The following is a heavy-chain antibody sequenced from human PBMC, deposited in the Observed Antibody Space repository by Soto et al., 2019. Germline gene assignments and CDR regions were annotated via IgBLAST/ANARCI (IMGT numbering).Heavy chain of an antibody. CDR3: ARGSYYYDSSGYSHPYGMDV. CDR1: GGSISSVGYS. CDR2: IYHSGST. V-gene: IGHV4-30-2*01. Sequence: PSETLSLTCAVSGGSISSVGYSWRWIRQPPGKGLEWIGYIYHSGSTYYNPSLKSRVTISVDRSKNQFSLKLSSVAAADTAVYYCARGSYYYDSSGYSHPYGMDVWGQGTTVTVSS. J-gene: IGHJ6*02. D-gene: IGHD3-22*01.